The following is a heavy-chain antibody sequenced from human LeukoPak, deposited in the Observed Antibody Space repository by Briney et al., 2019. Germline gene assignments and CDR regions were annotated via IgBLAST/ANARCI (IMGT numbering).Heavy chain of an antibody. CDR2: INAGSGNT. CDR1: GYSFSTYA. CDR3: ARENKGSSLDY. D-gene: IGHD6-6*01. J-gene: IGHJ4*02. V-gene: IGHV1-3*03. Sequence: ASVKVSCKASGYSFSTYAIHWVCQAPGQRLQWMGWINAGSGNTKYSQEFQGRVTITWDTSASTAYMELSSLRSEDMALYYCARENKGSSLDYWGQGTLVTVSS.